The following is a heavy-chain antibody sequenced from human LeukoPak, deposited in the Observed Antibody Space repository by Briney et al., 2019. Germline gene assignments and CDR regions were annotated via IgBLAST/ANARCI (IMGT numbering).Heavy chain of an antibody. CDR1: GFTFSSYE. CDR3: ARDSYYYDSSGYYYDY. J-gene: IGHJ4*02. CDR2: ISSRGSTI. D-gene: IGHD3-22*01. V-gene: IGHV3-48*03. Sequence: GGSLRLSCAASGFTFSSYEMNWVRQAPGKGLEWVSYISSRGSTIYYADSVKGRFTISRDNAKNSLYLQMNSLRAEDTAVYYCARDSYYYDSSGYYYDYWGQGTLVTVSS.